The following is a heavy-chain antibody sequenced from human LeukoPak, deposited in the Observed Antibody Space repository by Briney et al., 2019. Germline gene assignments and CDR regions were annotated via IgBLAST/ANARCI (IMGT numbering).Heavy chain of an antibody. Sequence: PSETLSLTCTVSGGSISSYYWSWIRQPPGQGLEWIGYIYYSGSTNYNPSLKSRVTISVDTSKNQFSPKLSSVTAADTAVYYCARGSYDILTGYGNWFDPWGQGTLVTVSS. CDR1: GGSISSYY. D-gene: IGHD3-9*01. V-gene: IGHV4-59*01. CDR2: IYYSGST. CDR3: ARGSYDILTGYGNWFDP. J-gene: IGHJ5*02.